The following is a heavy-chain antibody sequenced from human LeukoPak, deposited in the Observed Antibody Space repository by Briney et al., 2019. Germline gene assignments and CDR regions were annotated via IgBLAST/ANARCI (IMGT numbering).Heavy chain of an antibody. CDR2: IYYSGST. V-gene: IGHV4-39*07. D-gene: IGHD2-2*01. J-gene: IGHJ4*02. CDR1: GGSISSSNYY. Sequence: SETLSLTCTVSGGSISSSNYYWGWIRQPPGKGLEWIASIYYSGSTYYNPSLKSRVTISIDTSKNQFSLNLSSVTAADTAVYYCARVSSITLADYWGQGTLVTVSS. CDR3: ARVSSITLADY.